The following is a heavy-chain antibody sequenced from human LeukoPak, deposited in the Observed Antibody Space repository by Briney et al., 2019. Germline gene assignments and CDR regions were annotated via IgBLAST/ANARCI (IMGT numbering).Heavy chain of an antibody. CDR2: INHSGST. CDR3: ARGPIVVVVAATANWFDP. V-gene: IGHV4-34*01. D-gene: IGHD2-15*01. CDR1: GGSFSGYY. Sequence: SETLSLTCAVYGGSFSGYYWSWIRQPPGKGLEWIGEINHSGSTNYNPSLKSRVTISVDTSKSQFSLKLSSVTVADTAVYYCARGPIVVVVAATANWFDPWGQGTLVTVSS. J-gene: IGHJ5*02.